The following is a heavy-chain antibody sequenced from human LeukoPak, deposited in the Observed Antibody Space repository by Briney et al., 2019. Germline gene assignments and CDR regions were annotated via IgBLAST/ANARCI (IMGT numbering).Heavy chain of an antibody. CDR1: GFTFSTYE. J-gene: IGHJ4*02. Sequence: PGGSLRLSCAASGFTFSTYEMNWVRQAPGKGLEWVSSISSSGTVHYADSVKGRFTISSDNDKSSLYLQMNSLRAEDTAVYYCARDMTLSPGNNYGSCFDYWGQGTLVTVSS. D-gene: IGHD4-17*01. CDR3: ARDMTLSPGNNYGSCFDY. V-gene: IGHV3-69-1*02. CDR2: ISSSGTV.